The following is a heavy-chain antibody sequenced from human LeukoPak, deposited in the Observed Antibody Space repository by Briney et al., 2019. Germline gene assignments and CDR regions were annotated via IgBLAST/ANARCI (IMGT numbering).Heavy chain of an antibody. CDR2: INTDGTVT. V-gene: IGHV3-74*01. CDR3: ATKQWLAPPPDS. J-gene: IGHJ4*02. CDR1: GFTFSKYW. Sequence: GGSLRLSCAASGFTFSKYWMLWVRQAPGKGLDSVSRINTDGTVTTYADSVKGRFTVSRDNANNTMFLQVNSVRDEDTAVYYCATKQWLAPPPDSWGQGTPVTVSS. D-gene: IGHD6-19*01.